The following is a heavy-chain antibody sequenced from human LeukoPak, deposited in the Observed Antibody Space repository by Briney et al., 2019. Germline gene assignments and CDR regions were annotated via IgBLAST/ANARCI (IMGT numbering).Heavy chain of an antibody. V-gene: IGHV3-53*01. CDR3: ARVPPIAAAGYYFDY. CDR2: IYSGSST. J-gene: IGHJ4*02. Sequence: GGSLRLSCAASGITVNSNYMSWVRQAPGKGLEWVSVIYSGSSTYYADSVKGRFTISRDISKNTLYLQMNSLRAEDTAVYYCARVPPIAAAGYYFDYWGQGTLVTVSS. CDR1: GITVNSNY. D-gene: IGHD6-13*01.